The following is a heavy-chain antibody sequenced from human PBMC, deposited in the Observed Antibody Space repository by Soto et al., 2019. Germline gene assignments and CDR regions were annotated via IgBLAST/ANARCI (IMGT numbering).Heavy chain of an antibody. CDR2: ISAYNGNT. CDR3: ARDGYDFWSGFHWFDP. D-gene: IGHD3-3*01. J-gene: IGHJ5*02. V-gene: IGHV1-18*01. Sequence: GASGKVCCKASGYTFTSYGISWVRQAPGQGLEWMGWISAYNGNTNYAQKLQGRVTMTTDTSTSTAYMELRSLRSDDTAVYYCARDGYDFWSGFHWFDPWGQGTLVTVPS. CDR1: GYTFTSYG.